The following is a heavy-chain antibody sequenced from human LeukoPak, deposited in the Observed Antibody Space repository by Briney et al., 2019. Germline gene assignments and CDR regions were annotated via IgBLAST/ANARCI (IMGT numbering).Heavy chain of an antibody. CDR3: ASLYTSGWYSFDY. J-gene: IGHJ4*02. CDR1: GGSISSSSYY. V-gene: IGHV4-39*07. Sequence: PSETLSLTCTVSGGSISSSSYYWGWMRQPPGKGLEWIGSIYYRGNTYYNPSLKSRVTISVDTSKNHFSLKLTSVTAADTAVYYCASLYTSGWYSFDYWGPGTLVTVSS. CDR2: IYYRGNT. D-gene: IGHD6-19*01.